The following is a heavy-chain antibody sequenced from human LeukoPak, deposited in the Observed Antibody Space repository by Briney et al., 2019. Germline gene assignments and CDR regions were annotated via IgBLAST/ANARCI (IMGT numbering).Heavy chain of an antibody. J-gene: IGHJ4*02. Sequence: SGGSLRLSCAASGFTVSSNYMSWVRQAPGKGLEWVSVIYSGGSTYYADSVKGRFTISRDNSKNTLYLQMNSLRTEDTAVYYCARDRSDGFDYWGQGTLVTVSS. CDR3: ARDRSDGFDY. CDR2: IYSGGST. V-gene: IGHV3-53*01. CDR1: GFTVSSNY.